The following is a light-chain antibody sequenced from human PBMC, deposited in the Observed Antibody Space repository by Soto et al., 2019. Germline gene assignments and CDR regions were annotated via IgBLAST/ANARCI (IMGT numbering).Light chain of an antibody. Sequence: EIVMTQSPGTLSVSPGERATLSCRVSQSVGSNLAWYQQKPGQAPRLLIYGASTRATGIPVRFTGSGSGTEFTLTISSLQSEDFAVYYCQQYGSSPRTFGQGTKVDIK. CDR3: QQYGSSPRT. CDR2: GAS. CDR1: QSVGSN. V-gene: IGKV3-15*01. J-gene: IGKJ1*01.